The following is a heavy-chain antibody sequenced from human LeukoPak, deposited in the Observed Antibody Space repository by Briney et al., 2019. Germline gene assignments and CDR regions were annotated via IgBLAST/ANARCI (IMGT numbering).Heavy chain of an antibody. V-gene: IGHV3-33*01. CDR3: ARGSTKGYYYYGMDV. CDR2: IWYDGSNK. Sequence: GGSLRLSCAASGFTFSSYGMHWVRQAPGKGLEWVAVIWYDGSNKYYADSVKGRFTISRDNSKNTLYLQMNSLRAEDTAVYYCARGSTKGYYYYGMDVWGQGTTVTVSS. J-gene: IGHJ6*02. CDR1: GFTFSSYG. D-gene: IGHD3-10*01.